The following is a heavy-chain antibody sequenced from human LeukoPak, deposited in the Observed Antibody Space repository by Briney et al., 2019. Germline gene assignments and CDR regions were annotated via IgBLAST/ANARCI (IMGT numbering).Heavy chain of an antibody. Sequence: NSSETLSLTCAVSGGSISSGGYSWSWIRQPPGKGLEWIGYIYHSGSTYYNPSLKSRVTISVDRSKNQFSLKLSSVTAADTAVYYCARGSYDSSGYCPPEFYGMDVWGQGTTVTVSS. CDR1: GGSISSGGYS. D-gene: IGHD3-22*01. V-gene: IGHV4-30-2*01. J-gene: IGHJ6*02. CDR2: IYHSGST. CDR3: ARGSYDSSGYCPPEFYGMDV.